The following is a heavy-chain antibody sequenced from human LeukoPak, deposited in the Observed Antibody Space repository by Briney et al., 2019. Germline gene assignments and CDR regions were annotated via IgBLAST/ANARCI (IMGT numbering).Heavy chain of an antibody. V-gene: IGHV3-23*01. CDR2: ISGSGGST. CDR1: GFTFSSYG. CDR3: AKDDAWLRYQY. Sequence: GGSLRLSCAASGFTFSSYGMSWVRQAPGKGLEWVSAISGSGGSTYYADSVKGRFTISRDNSKTTLYLQMNSLRADDTAVYYCAKDDAWLRYQYWEQGTLVTVS. J-gene: IGHJ4*02. D-gene: IGHD3-9*01.